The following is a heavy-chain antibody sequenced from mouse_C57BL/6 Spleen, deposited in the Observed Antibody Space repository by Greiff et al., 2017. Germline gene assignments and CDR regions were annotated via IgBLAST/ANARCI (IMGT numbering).Heavy chain of an antibody. CDR2: IYPGDGDT. D-gene: IGHD2-12*01. V-gene: IGHV1-80*01. Sequence: QVQLQQSGAELVKPGASVKISCKASGYAFSSYWMNWVKQRPGKGLEWIGQIYPGDGDTNYNGKFKGKATLTADTSSSTAYMQLSSLTSEDSAVYCCASCPSDSYFDYWGQGATLTVSS. J-gene: IGHJ2*01. CDR1: GYAFSSYW. CDR3: ASCPSDSYFDY.